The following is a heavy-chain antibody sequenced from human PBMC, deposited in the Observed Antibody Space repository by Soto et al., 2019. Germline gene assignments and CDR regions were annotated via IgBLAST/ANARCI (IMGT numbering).Heavy chain of an antibody. J-gene: IGHJ6*02. CDR2: IFSNDEK. D-gene: IGHD3-3*01. Sequence: SGPTLVNTTETLTLTCTFSGFSLSTARMGVSWIRQPPGQALEWPAHIFSNDEKSYSTSLKSRLTISKDTSKSHVVLTMTNMDPVDTATYYGARGQLRFLEWLSYGMDVWGQGTTVTVSS. CDR1: GFSLSTARMG. V-gene: IGHV2-26*01. CDR3: ARGQLRFLEWLSYGMDV.